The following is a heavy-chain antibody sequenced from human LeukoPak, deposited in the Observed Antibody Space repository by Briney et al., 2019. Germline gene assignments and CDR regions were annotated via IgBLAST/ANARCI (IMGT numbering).Heavy chain of an antibody. Sequence: GGSLRLSCAASGFTFSDYAMSWVRQAPGKGLEWVSVISGSDGSGTSTYYADSVRGRFTISRDNSKNTLYLQMNSLRAEDTAVYYCAKPPYSNSMYYYGMDVWGQGTTVTVSS. CDR2: ISGSDGSGTST. CDR3: AKPPYSNSMYYYGMDV. CDR1: GFTFSDYA. V-gene: IGHV3-23*01. D-gene: IGHD4-4*01. J-gene: IGHJ6*02.